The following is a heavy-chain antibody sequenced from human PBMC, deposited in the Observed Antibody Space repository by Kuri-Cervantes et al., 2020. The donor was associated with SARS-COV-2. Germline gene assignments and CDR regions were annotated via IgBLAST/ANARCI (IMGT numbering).Heavy chain of an antibody. CDR3: ARVFGYSSSWYHRGMDV. CDR1: GFTFGSYG. V-gene: IGHV3-33*01. Sequence: GESLKISCAASGFTFGSYGMHWVRQAPGKGLEWVAVIWYDGSNKYYADSVKGRFTISRDNSKNTLYLQMNSLRAEDTAVYYCARVFGYSSSWYHRGMDVWGQGTTVTGSS. D-gene: IGHD6-13*01. J-gene: IGHJ6*01. CDR2: IWYDGSNK.